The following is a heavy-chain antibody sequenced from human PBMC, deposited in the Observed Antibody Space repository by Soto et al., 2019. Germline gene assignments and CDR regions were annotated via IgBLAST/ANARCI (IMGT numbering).Heavy chain of an antibody. D-gene: IGHD2-2*01. Sequence: GESLKISCKGSGYGFTSYWVAWVRQVPGKGLELMGITYPGDSDTRYSPSFQGQATISADKSITTAYVQWNSLKASDTATYYCARLDCSTARCYRGNFYYGMDVWGQGTTVTVSS. CDR3: ARLDCSTARCYRGNFYYGMDV. J-gene: IGHJ6*02. CDR1: GYGFTSYW. CDR2: TYPGDSDT. V-gene: IGHV5-51*01.